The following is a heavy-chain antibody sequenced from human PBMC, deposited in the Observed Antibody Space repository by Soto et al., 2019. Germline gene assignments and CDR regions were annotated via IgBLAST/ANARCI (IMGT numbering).Heavy chain of an antibody. Sequence: EVQLLESGGGLARPGGSLRLSCAASGFSFGSFSMSWVRQAPGKGLEWVSVISGSGSITNYADSVKGRFTISRDNSKNILFLEMTNLRAEDTAIYFCAKGKYFLLDKPQYIDSWGQGILVPVSS. CDR3: AKGKYFLLDKPQYIDS. V-gene: IGHV3-23*01. CDR1: GFSFGSFS. J-gene: IGHJ4*02. D-gene: IGHD3-10*01. CDR2: ISGSGSIT.